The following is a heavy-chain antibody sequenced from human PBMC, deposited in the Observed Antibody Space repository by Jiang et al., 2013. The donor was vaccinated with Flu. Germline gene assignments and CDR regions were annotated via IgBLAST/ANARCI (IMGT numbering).Heavy chain of an antibody. Sequence: VQLVESGGGLVKPGGSLRPSCAASGFTFSDYYMSWIRQAPGKGLEWVSYISSSGSTIYYADSVKGRFTISRDNAKNSLYLQMNSLRAEDTAVYYCARLDWDGSSEFGYYYGMDVWGQGTTGHRLL. V-gene: IGHV3-11*01. CDR2: ISSSGSTI. CDR1: GFTFSDYY. CDR3: ARLDWDGSSEFGYYYGMDV. D-gene: IGHD3/OR15-3a*01. J-gene: IGHJ6*02.